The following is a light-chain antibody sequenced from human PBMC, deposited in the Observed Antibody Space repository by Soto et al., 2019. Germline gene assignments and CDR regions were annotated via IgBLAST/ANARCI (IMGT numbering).Light chain of an antibody. CDR2: GNT. J-gene: IGLJ1*01. V-gene: IGLV1-40*01. CDR1: SYNIGSTYD. CDR3: QSYDDSLSVHYV. Sequence: QSVLTQPPSVSVAPGQRVTISCTGSSYNIGSTYDVQWYQQLPGTAPKLLIHGNTDRPSGVPDRFSGSKSVTSASLAITGLQADDEADYYCQSYDDSLSVHYVFGTGTKVTVL.